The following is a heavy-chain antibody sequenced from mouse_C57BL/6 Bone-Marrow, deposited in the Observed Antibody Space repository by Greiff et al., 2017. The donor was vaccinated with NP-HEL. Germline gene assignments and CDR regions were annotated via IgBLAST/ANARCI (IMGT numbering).Heavy chain of an antibody. D-gene: IGHD2-5*01. Sequence: EVQLQQSGTVLARPGASVKMSCKTSGYTFTSYWMHWVKQRPGQGLEWIGAIYPGNSDTSYNQKFKGKAKLTAVTSASTAYMELSSLTNEDSAVYYCTRGRSDSNYVWFAYWGQGTLVTVSA. CDR3: TRGRSDSNYVWFAY. J-gene: IGHJ3*01. V-gene: IGHV1-5*01. CDR2: IYPGNSDT. CDR1: GYTFTSYW.